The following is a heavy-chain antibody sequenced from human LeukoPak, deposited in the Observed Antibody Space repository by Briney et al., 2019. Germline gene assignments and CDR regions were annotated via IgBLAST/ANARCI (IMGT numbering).Heavy chain of an antibody. V-gene: IGHV4-39*07. CDR3: ARDAHCTGVSCYSPYNWFDP. J-gene: IGHJ5*02. Sequence: SETLSLTCTVSGGSISSSSYYWGWIRQPPGKGLEWVGSFYYSGSTYYNPSLKSRVTISVDTSKNQFSLKLSSVTAADTAAYYCARDAHCTGVSCYSPYNWFDPWGQGTLVTVSS. CDR2: FYYSGST. D-gene: IGHD2-15*01. CDR1: GGSISSSSYY.